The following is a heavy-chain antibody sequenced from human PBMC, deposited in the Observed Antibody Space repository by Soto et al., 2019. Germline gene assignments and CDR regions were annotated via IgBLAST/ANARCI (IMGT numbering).Heavy chain of an antibody. CDR2: FDPEDGET. CDR3: ARVSRRGPGYCSSTSCPNGYYYYYMDV. CDR1: GYTLTELS. V-gene: IGHV1-24*01. J-gene: IGHJ6*03. D-gene: IGHD2-2*01. Sequence: ASVKVSCKVSGYTLTELSMHWVRQAPGKGLEWKGGFDPEDGETVYAQKFQGRVIMTKNTSIDTAYMELSSLISEDTAVYYCARVSRRGPGYCSSTSCPNGYYYYYMDVWGKGTTVTVSS.